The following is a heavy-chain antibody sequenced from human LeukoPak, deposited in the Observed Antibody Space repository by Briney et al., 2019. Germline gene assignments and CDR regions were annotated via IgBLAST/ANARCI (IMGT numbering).Heavy chain of an antibody. CDR1: GFSVSNYG. CDR3: AQDFWTFRDN. CDR2: IEGGGSRE. J-gene: IGHJ4*02. D-gene: IGHD3/OR15-3a*01. V-gene: IGHV3-30*02. Sequence: GGSLRLSCEASGFSVSNYGIHWVRQTPGKGLQWVAFIEGGGSREWYADSVKGRFTISGDSSKNTLFLHMNSLKTEDTAAYYCAQDFWTFRDNWGQGTLVVVSS.